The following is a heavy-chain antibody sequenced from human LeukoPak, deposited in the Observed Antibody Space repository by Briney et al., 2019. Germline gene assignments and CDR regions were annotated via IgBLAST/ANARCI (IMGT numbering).Heavy chain of an antibody. CDR2: IWYDGSNK. CDR1: GFTFSSYG. J-gene: IGHJ6*02. CDR3: ARDPRPAAKFGWSYYYGMDV. D-gene: IGHD2-2*01. V-gene: IGHV3-33*01. Sequence: PGGSLRLSCAASGFTFSSYGMHWVRQAPGKGLEWVAVIWYDGSNKYYADSVKGRFTISRDNSKNTLYLQMNSLRAKDTAVYYCARDPRPAAKFGWSYYYGMDVWGQGTTVTVSS.